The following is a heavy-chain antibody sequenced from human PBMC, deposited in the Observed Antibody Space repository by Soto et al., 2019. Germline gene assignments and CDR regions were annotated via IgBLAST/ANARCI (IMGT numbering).Heavy chain of an antibody. V-gene: IGHV3-73*02. CDR3: TRLYGDYSNDY. CDR2: IRSKANSYAT. Sequence: EVQLVESGGGLVQPGGSLKLSCAASGFTFSGSAMHWVRQASGKGLEWVGRIRSKANSYATAYAASVKGRFTISRDDSKNTAYLQMNSLKTEDTAVYYCTRLYGDYSNDYWGKGTLVTVSS. CDR1: GFTFSGSA. J-gene: IGHJ4*02. D-gene: IGHD4-17*01.